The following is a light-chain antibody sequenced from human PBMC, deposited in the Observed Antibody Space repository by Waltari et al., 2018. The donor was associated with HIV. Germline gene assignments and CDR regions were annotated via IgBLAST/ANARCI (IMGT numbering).Light chain of an antibody. CDR2: LAS. Sequence: DIRMTQSPPSLSPSIGDKITFTCRASQPIANYLNWYQHKPGQVPKLLIYLASTLYSGVPPRFSGSGSGTSFSLTLSGVQPEDVATYFCQQTYSPPRTFGQGTRLE. J-gene: IGKJ5*01. CDR3: QQTYSPPRT. CDR1: QPIANY. V-gene: IGKV1-39*01.